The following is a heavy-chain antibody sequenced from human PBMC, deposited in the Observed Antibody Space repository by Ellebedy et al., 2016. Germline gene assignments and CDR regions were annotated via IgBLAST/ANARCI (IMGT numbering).Heavy chain of an antibody. D-gene: IGHD3-9*01. CDR2: MSGSSGGT. CDR3: VKDYDLLTGYVIPEGH. Sequence: GGSLRLSXVGSGFPFSTYALSWVRQAPGRGLEWVSIMSGSSGGTFYADSVKGRFTISRDNSKNTLYLQMNNLRADDTAVYYCVKDYDLLTGYVIPEGHWGQGTLVTVSS. J-gene: IGHJ4*02. V-gene: IGHV3-23*01. CDR1: GFPFSTYA.